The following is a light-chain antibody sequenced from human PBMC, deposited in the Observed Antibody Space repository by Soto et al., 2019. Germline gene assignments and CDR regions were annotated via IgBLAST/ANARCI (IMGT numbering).Light chain of an antibody. CDR3: QTWGTGMV. CDR1: SGHSSYA. V-gene: IGLV4-69*01. Sequence: QAVVTQSPSASASLGASVKLTCTLSSGHSSYAIAWHQQHPEKGPRYLMKLNSDGSHSKGDGIPDRFSGSSSGAERYLTISSLQSEDEADYYCQTWGTGMVFGGGTKVTVL. J-gene: IGLJ2*01. CDR2: LNSDGSH.